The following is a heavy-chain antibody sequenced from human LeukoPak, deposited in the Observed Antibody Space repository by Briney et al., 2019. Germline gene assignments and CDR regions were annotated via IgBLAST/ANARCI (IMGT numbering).Heavy chain of an antibody. D-gene: IGHD6-19*01. CDR1: GFTVSSNY. V-gene: IGHV3-66*02. CDR2: IYSGGST. J-gene: IGHJ4*02. CDR3: ATQLAVAGTQGDY. Sequence: PGGSLRLSCAASGFTVSSNYMSWVRQAPGKGLEWVSVIYSGGSTYYADSVKGRFTISRENSKNTLYLQMNSLRAEDTAVYYCATQLAVAGTQGDYWGQGTLVTVSS.